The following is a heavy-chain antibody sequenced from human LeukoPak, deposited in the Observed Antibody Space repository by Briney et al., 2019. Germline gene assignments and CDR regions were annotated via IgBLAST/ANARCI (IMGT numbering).Heavy chain of an antibody. CDR2: ISYDGKNK. V-gene: IGHV3-30*18. J-gene: IGHJ4*02. D-gene: IGHD6-19*01. CDR1: GFTFSTSA. CDR3: AKKSSGWYLVPSLDY. Sequence: GESLRLSCEASGFTFSTSAMHWVRQAPGKGLEWVAVISYDGKNKYYADSVKGRFTVSRDNSRNTLYLQLNSLRADDTAVYYCAKKSSGWYLVPSLDYWGQGNLVTVSS.